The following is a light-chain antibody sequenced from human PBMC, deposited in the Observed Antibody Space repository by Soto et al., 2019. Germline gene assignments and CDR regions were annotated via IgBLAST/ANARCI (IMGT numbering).Light chain of an antibody. J-gene: IGKJ1*01. CDR3: QQCNSYWT. CDR2: DAS. Sequence: DIQMTQSPSTLSASVGDRVTITCRASQSISSWLAWYQQKPGKAPKLLIYDASSLESGVPSRFSGSGSGTEFTLTISSLQPDDFATYYRQQCNSYWTFGQGTKVDIK. V-gene: IGKV1-5*01. CDR1: QSISSW.